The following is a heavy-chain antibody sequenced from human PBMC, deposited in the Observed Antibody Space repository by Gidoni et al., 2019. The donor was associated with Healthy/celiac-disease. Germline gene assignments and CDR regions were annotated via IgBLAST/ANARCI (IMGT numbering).Heavy chain of an antibody. Sequence: QVQLVQSRAEGKKPGASVTVSCKDSDYTFTSYAMHWVRKAPGQRLEGMGWINAGNGNAKYSQKFQGRGTITRDTSASTAYMELSSLRSEDTAVYYCARDPGGDYVGGYFDYWGQGTLVTVSS. J-gene: IGHJ4*02. CDR2: INAGNGNA. CDR3: ARDPGGDYVGGYFDY. D-gene: IGHD4-17*01. V-gene: IGHV1-3*01. CDR1: DYTFTSYA.